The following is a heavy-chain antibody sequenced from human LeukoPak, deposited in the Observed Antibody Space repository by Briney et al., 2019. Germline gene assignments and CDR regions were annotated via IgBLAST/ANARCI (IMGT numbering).Heavy chain of an antibody. Sequence: PSETLSLTCTVSGDSITSGSYYWSWIRQPAGKGLEWIGRIFISGGTNYNPSLRSRVTMSLDTCQNQLSLKLYSVTAADTAVYYCARGGSTLHSAGGHDIEFYYYYYMDVWGKGTTVTISS. CDR3: ARGGSTLHSAGGHDIEFYYYYYMDV. CDR2: IFISGGT. J-gene: IGHJ6*03. V-gene: IGHV4-61*02. CDR1: GDSITSGSYY. D-gene: IGHD3-9*01.